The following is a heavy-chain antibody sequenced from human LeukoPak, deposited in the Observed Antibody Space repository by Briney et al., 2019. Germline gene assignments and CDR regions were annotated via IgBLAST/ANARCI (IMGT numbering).Heavy chain of an antibody. J-gene: IGHJ5*02. CDR3: ARDRGSTSEPRSET. D-gene: IGHD2-2*01. Sequence: ASVKVSCKASGYTFTGYYMHWVRQAPGQGLEWMGWINPNSGGTNYAQKFQGRVTMTRDTSISTAYMELSRLRSDDTAVYYCARDRGSTSEPRSETWGQGTLVTVSS. CDR2: INPNSGGT. CDR1: GYTFTGYY. V-gene: IGHV1-2*02.